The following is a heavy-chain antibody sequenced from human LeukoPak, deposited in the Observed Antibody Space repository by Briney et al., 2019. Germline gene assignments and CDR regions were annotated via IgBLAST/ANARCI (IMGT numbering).Heavy chain of an antibody. D-gene: IGHD6-19*01. CDR1: GFTLSSKY. Sequence: GGSLRLSCAASGFTLSSKYMSWVRQAPGKGLEWVSVIYSGGSTDYADSLKGRFTSSRDNSKNTLYLQMNSLRPDDTAVYYCARGYSSGWHDYWGQGTLVTVSS. J-gene: IGHJ4*02. V-gene: IGHV3-66*01. CDR3: ARGYSSGWHDY. CDR2: IYSGGST.